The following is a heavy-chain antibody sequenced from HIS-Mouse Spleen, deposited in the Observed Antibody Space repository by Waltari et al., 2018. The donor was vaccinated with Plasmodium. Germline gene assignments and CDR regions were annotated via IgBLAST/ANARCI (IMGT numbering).Heavy chain of an antibody. D-gene: IGHD6-6*01. Sequence: QVTLRESGPALVKPTQTLTLTCTFSGLSLSTSGMCVSWIRQPPGKALEWLARIDWDDDKYYSTTLKTRRTIPKETSKNQVDLTMTNMDPVDTATYYCARHKKRGQLVRGYFDYWGKGTLVTVSS. CDR1: GLSLSTSGMC. J-gene: IGHJ4*02. CDR2: IDWDDDK. V-gene: IGHV2-70*15. CDR3: ARHKKRGQLVRGYFDY.